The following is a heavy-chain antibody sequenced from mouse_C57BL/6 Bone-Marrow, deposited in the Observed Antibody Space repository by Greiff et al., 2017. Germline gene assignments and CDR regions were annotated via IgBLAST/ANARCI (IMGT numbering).Heavy chain of an antibody. CDR3: AKMRYYGSSYGYFDV. CDR2: IWRGGST. J-gene: IGHJ1*03. CDR1: GFSLTSYG. D-gene: IGHD1-1*01. Sequence: QVHVKQSGPGLVQPSQSLSITCTVSGFSLTSYGVHWVRQSPGKGLEWLGVIWRGGSTDYNAAFMSRLSITKDNSKSQVFFKMNSLQADDTAIYYCAKMRYYGSSYGYFDVWGTGTTVTVSS. V-gene: IGHV2-5*01.